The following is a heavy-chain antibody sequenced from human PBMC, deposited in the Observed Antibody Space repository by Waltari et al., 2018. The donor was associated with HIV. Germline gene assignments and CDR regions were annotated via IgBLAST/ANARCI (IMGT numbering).Heavy chain of an antibody. J-gene: IGHJ4*02. CDR3: ASGSRRGHSHGIDD. CDR1: GYSIESGYY. D-gene: IGHD5-18*01. CDR2: SLHSGNT. Sequence: QVQLQESGPGLVKPSETLSLTCSVSGYSIESGYYWGWIRQPPGKALEWIGSSLHSGNTYYNPSLKSRLTISLDTSKNQVSLKLGSVTATDTAVYYCASGSRRGHSHGIDDWGQGTLVTVSS. V-gene: IGHV4-38-2*01.